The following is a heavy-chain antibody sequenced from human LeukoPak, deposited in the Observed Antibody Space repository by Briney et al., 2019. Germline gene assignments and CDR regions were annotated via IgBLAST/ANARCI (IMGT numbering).Heavy chain of an antibody. Sequence: SETLSLTCTVSGGSISSYYWSWIRQPPGKGLEWIGYISYSGSTNYSPSLKSRVTISVDTSKKQFSLKLRSVTAADTAVYYCARHTSSGWYSIDYWGQGTLVTASS. J-gene: IGHJ4*02. V-gene: IGHV4-59*08. D-gene: IGHD6-19*01. CDR2: ISYSGST. CDR3: ARHTSSGWYSIDY. CDR1: GGSISSYY.